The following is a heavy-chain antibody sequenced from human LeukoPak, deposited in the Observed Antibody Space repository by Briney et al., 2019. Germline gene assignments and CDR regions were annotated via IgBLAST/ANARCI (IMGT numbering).Heavy chain of an antibody. Sequence: ASVKVSCKASGYTFTDYYMHWVRQAPGQGLEWMGWINPNSGGTNYAQKFQGRVAMTRDTSISTAYMELSRLTSDDTAVYYCARVGAVAYSSSWYDYWGQGTLVTVSS. J-gene: IGHJ4*02. CDR1: GYTFTDYY. CDR3: ARVGAVAYSSSWYDY. V-gene: IGHV1-2*02. D-gene: IGHD6-13*01. CDR2: INPNSGGT.